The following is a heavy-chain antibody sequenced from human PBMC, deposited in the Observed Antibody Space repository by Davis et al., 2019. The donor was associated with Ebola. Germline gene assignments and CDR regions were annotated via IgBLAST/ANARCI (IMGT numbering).Heavy chain of an antibody. CDR2: ISLNSGST. Sequence: ASVKVSCKASGFTFVDSYLHWVRQAPGQGPEWMGWISLNSGSTKFSHKFQGRVTMTRDTSINTAHMELSGLRSDDTAVYYCARDDKVMHFDYWGQGTLVTVSS. J-gene: IGHJ4*02. D-gene: IGHD3-22*01. CDR3: ARDDKVMHFDY. CDR1: GFTFVDSY. V-gene: IGHV1-2*02.